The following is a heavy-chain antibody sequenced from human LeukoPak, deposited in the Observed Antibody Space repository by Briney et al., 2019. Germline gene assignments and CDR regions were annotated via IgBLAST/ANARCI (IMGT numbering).Heavy chain of an antibody. CDR3: ARDRGFGADDS. J-gene: IGHJ4*02. D-gene: IGHD3-10*01. V-gene: IGHV3-23*01. CDR1: GFTFSSYA. CDR2: ISGSGGST. Sequence: GGSLRLSCAASGFTFSSYAMSWVRQAPGKGLEWVSAISGSGGSTYYADSVKGRFTMSRDNAKSSLYLQMNSLRVEDTAVYYCARDRGFGADDSWGQGSLVTVSS.